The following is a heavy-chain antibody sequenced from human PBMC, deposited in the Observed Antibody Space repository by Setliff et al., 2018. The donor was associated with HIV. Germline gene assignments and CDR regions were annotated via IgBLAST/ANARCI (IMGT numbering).Heavy chain of an antibody. D-gene: IGHD3-22*01. V-gene: IGHV3-30*02. CDR3: AKDLDSRNWPRGAF. Sequence: GESLRLSCAASGFTFSSYGMHWARQPPGKGLEWVAFIRYDGTNKYYADSVKGRFTISRDNSKSTLYLQMNSLRPEDTAVYYCAKDLDSRNWPRGAFWGLGTMVTVSS. CDR1: GFTFSSYG. CDR2: IRYDGTNK. J-gene: IGHJ3*01.